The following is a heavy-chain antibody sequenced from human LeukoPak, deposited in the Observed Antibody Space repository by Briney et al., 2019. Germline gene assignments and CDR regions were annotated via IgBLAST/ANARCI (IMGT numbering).Heavy chain of an antibody. CDR1: GYSFTSYW. Sequence: GESLKISCKGSGYSFTSYWIGWVRQMPGKGLEWMGIIYPGDSDTRYSPSFQGQVTISADKSISTAYLQWSSLKASDTAMYYRARRYCSSTSCFRTNWFDPWGQGTLVTVSS. CDR2: IYPGDSDT. CDR3: ARRYCSSTSCFRTNWFDP. J-gene: IGHJ5*02. V-gene: IGHV5-51*01. D-gene: IGHD2-2*01.